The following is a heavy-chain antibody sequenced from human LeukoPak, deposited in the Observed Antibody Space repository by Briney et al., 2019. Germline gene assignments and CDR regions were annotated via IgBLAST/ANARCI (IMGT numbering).Heavy chain of an antibody. CDR2: IYYSGSA. CDR3: ARRVKLVVPEGRGGDYYYYMDV. CDR1: GGSISSSSYY. J-gene: IGHJ6*03. D-gene: IGHD2-2*01. V-gene: IGHV4-39*01. Sequence: SETLSLTCTVSGGSISSSSYYWGWIRQPPGKGLEWIGSIYYSGSAYYNPSLKSRVTISVDTSKNQFSLKLSAVTAAETAVYYCARRVKLVVPEGRGGDYYYYMDVWGKGTTVTVSS.